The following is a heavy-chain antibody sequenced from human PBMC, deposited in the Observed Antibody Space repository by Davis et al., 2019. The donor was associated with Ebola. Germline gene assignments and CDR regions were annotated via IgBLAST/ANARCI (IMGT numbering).Heavy chain of an antibody. D-gene: IGHD1-26*01. CDR2: IRNSGSTK. Sequence: GESLKISCAASGFTFSSYEMSWVRQAPGKGLEWVSYIRNSGSTKYYADSVKGRFTISRDNAKNSLYLQMNSLRAEDTAVYYCARDRGAGPYWYFDLWGRGTLVTVSS. J-gene: IGHJ2*01. V-gene: IGHV3-48*03. CDR1: GFTFSSYE. CDR3: ARDRGAGPYWYFDL.